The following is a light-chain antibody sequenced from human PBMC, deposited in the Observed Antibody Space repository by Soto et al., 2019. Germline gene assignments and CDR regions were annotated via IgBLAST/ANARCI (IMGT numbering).Light chain of an antibody. Sequence: QPVLTQPASVSGSPGQSITISCTGTSSDVGGYNYVSWYQQHPGKAPKLMIYEVSKRPSGVSNRFSGSKSGNTASLTISGLQAEDEADYYCSSYTSSSTRVFGGGTQLTVL. CDR2: EVS. V-gene: IGLV2-14*01. J-gene: IGLJ2*01. CDR3: SSYTSSSTRV. CDR1: SSDVGGYNY.